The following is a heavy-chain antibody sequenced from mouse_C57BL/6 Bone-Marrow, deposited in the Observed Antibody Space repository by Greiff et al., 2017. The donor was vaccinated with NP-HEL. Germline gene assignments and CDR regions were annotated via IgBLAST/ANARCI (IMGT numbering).Heavy chain of an antibody. Sequence: EVMLVESGGDLVKPGGSLKLSCAASGFTFSSYGMSWVRQTPDKRLEWVATISSGGSYTYYPDSVKGRFTISRDNAKNTLYLQMSSLKSEDTAMYYCARHLWFAYWGQGTLVTVSA. CDR3: ARHLWFAY. J-gene: IGHJ3*01. CDR1: GFTFSSYG. V-gene: IGHV5-6*02. CDR2: ISSGGSYT.